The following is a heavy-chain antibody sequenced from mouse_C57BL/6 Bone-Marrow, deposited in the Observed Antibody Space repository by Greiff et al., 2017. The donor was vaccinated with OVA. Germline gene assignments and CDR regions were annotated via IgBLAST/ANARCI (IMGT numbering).Heavy chain of an antibody. J-gene: IGHJ3*01. V-gene: IGHV2-2*01. CDR1: GFSLTSYG. CDR3: ARGGSWFAY. CDR2: IWSGGST. D-gene: IGHD1-1*02. Sequence: QVQLKESGPGLVQPSQSLSITCTVSGFSLTSYGVHWVRQSPGKGLEWLGVIWSGGSTDYNAAFISRLSISKDNSTSQVFFKMNSLQADDTAIYYCARGGSWFAYWGQGTLVTVSA.